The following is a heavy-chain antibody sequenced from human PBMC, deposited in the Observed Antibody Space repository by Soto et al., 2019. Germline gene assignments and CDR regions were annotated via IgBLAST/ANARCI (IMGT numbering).Heavy chain of an antibody. CDR3: ARDGGIYVADYYYYGMDV. D-gene: IGHD5-12*01. J-gene: IGHJ6*02. CDR2: ISGGGSDK. Sequence: GGSLRLSCAASGFTFSSYAMSWVRQAPGKGLEWVAVISGGGSDKYYADSVKGRFTISRDNSKNTLYLQMNSLRAEDTAVYYCARDGGIYVADYYYYGMDVWGQGTTVTVSS. CDR1: GFTFSSYA. V-gene: IGHV3-30-3*01.